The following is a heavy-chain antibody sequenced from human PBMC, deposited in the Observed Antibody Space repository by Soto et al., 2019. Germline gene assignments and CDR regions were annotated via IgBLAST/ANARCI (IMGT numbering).Heavy chain of an antibody. J-gene: IGHJ6*02. Sequence: EVQLVECGGGLVKPGGSLRLSCAASGFTFSSYSMNWVRQAPGKGLEWVSSISSSSSYIYYADSVKGRFTISRDNAKNSLYLQMNSLRAEDTAVYYCARDRGPSGYLQAYYYYGMDVWGQGSTVTVSS. CDR3: ARDRGPSGYLQAYYYYGMDV. CDR1: GFTFSSYS. CDR2: ISSSSSYI. V-gene: IGHV3-21*01. D-gene: IGHD5-12*01.